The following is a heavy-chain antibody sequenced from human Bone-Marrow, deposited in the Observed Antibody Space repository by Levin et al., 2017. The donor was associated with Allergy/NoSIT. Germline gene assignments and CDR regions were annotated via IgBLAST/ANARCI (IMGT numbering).Heavy chain of an antibody. Sequence: GESLKISCVASGFTFGNAWMNWVRQAPGKGLQWVGRIKGKTDGGTTDHAAPVKGRFTISRDDSKKTLYLQMNSLKTEDTAIYYCTTRSHWGQGTLVTVFS. CDR3: TTRSH. J-gene: IGHJ4*02. CDR2: IKGKTDGGTT. V-gene: IGHV3-15*01. CDR1: GFTFGNAW.